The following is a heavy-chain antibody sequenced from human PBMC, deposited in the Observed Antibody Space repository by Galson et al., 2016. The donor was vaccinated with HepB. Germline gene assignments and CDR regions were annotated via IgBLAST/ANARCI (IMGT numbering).Heavy chain of an antibody. CDR1: GFPFSIYA. CDR2: IATAINAENT. V-gene: IGHV3-23*01. Sequence: GSLRLSCAASGFPFSIYAMNWFRQAPGKGLEWVSTIATAINAENTHYADSVNGRFTISRDDSNSILYVQMSSLRAEDTAVYYCAKDYDSSGHYEGDWGQGTLVTVSP. D-gene: IGHD3-22*01. J-gene: IGHJ4*02. CDR3: AKDYDSSGHYEGD.